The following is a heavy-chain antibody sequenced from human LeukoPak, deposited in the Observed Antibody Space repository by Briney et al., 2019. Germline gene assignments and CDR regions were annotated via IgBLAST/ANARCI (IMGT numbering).Heavy chain of an antibody. CDR3: ASNSYDSSGYYYS. D-gene: IGHD3-22*01. CDR1: GFTFSGYW. V-gene: IGHV3-7*01. CDR2: INQNGGEK. J-gene: IGHJ4*02. Sequence: GGSLRLSCADSGFTFSGYWMNWVRQAPGKGLEWVANINQNGGEKYYVDSVKGRFTISRDNAKNSLYLQMNSLRAEDTAVYYCASNSYDSSGYYYSWGQGTLVTVSS.